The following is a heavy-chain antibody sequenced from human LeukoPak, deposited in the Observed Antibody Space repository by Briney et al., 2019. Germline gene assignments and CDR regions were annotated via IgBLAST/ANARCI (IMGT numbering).Heavy chain of an antibody. D-gene: IGHD3-22*01. V-gene: IGHV3-74*01. Sequence: GGSLRLSCAASGFTFSNYWMHWVRQAPGKGLVWVSRLNADGNSITYADSVRGRFTISRDNAKNTVHLQMNSLRAEDTAVYYCARDGWAYYDSSGYGAFDIWGQGTMVTVSS. CDR3: ARDGWAYYDSSGYGAFDI. CDR2: LNADGNSI. CDR1: GFTFSNYW. J-gene: IGHJ3*02.